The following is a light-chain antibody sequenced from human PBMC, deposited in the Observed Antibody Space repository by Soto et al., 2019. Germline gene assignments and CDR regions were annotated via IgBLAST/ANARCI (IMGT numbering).Light chain of an antibody. CDR3: QQYSSYWT. CDR2: DVS. Sequence: DIQMTQSPPTLSASVGDRVTITCRASQSISDWLAWYQQKPGKAPKLLIYDVSSLESGVPSRFSGSRSGTEFTLTITSLQPDDFATYYCQQYSSYWTFGQGTKVDIK. CDR1: QSISDW. J-gene: IGKJ1*01. V-gene: IGKV1-5*01.